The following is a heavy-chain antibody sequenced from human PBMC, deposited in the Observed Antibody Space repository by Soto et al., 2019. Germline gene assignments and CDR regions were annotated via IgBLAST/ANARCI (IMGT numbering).Heavy chain of an antibody. J-gene: IGHJ6*02. Sequence: LRLSCEASGFSFGSYSMNWVRQAPGKGLEWVSFISGRGTTTYYADSVRGRFTVSRDNAKNSLSLEVNSLRDEDTAVYYCARLGYCSSATCKYYFYYYGMDVWGQGTTVTVSS. CDR1: GFSFGSYS. D-gene: IGHD2-2*01. V-gene: IGHV3-48*02. CDR2: ISGRGTTT. CDR3: ARLGYCSSATCKYYFYYYGMDV.